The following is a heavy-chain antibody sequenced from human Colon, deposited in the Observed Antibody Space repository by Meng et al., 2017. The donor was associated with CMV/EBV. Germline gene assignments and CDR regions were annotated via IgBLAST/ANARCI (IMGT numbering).Heavy chain of an antibody. V-gene: IGHV3-74*01. CDR1: GFTFSRHW. CDR3: TRLLWFGEFDS. Sequence: GESLKISCVASGFTFSRHWMHWVRQAPGKGLDWVARVNSDGSRISYADSVKGRFTISRDEATNTLFLQMNSLRVEDTAMYYCTRLLWFGEFDSWGQGTLVTVSS. CDR2: VNSDGSRI. J-gene: IGHJ4*02. D-gene: IGHD3-10*01.